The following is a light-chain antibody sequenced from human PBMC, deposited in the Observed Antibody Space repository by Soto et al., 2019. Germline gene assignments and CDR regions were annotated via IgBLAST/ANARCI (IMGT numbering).Light chain of an antibody. CDR1: QGISSA. V-gene: IGKV1D-13*01. J-gene: IGKJ2*01. CDR3: QQVNNYPPTYT. Sequence: AIQLTQSPSSLSASVGDRVTITCRASQGISSALAWYQQKPGKAPKLLIYDASSLESGVPSRFTGGGPGTDFTLTFSSLQPEAFATYYGQQVNNYPPTYTFGQGTKLESK. CDR2: DAS.